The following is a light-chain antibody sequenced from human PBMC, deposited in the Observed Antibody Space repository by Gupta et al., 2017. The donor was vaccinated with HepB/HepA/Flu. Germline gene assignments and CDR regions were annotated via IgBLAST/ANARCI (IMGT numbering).Light chain of an antibody. CDR3: SSYTRSRTVI. Sequence: QSALTQPPSVSGSPGHSVTISCTGTSSDIGTYNRVSWYQQPPGTAPKLMIYEVTHRPSGVPDRFSGSKSGNTASLTISGLQAEDEADYYCSSYTRSRTVIFGGGTRLTVL. CDR2: EVT. CDR1: SSDIGTYNR. J-gene: IGLJ2*01. V-gene: IGLV2-18*02.